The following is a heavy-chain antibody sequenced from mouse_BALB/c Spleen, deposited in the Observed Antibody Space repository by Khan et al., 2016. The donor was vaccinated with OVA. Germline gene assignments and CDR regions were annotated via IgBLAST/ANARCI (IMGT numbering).Heavy chain of an antibody. CDR3: ASSFLLYAMDY. D-gene: IGHD1-2*01. J-gene: IGHJ4*01. CDR1: GFNIKDTY. CDR2: IDSANGNT. Sequence: VQLQQSGAELVKPGASVKLSCAASGFNIKDTYIQWVKQRPEQGLEWIGRIDSANGNTKYDPKFQGKATITADTSSHTAYLHLRSLTSEDTAVYYCASSFLLYAMDYWGQGTSVTVSA. V-gene: IGHV14-3*02.